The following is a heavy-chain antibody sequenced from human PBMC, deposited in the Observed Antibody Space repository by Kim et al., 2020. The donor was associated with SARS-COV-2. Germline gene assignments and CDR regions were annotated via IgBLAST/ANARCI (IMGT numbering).Heavy chain of an antibody. CDR1: GGSFSGYY. D-gene: IGHD6-13*01. CDR2: INHSGST. CDR3: ARNPGIAAAGPRGYDY. V-gene: IGHV4-34*01. Sequence: SETLSLTCAVYGGSFSGYYWSWIRQPPGKGLEWIGEINHSGSTNYNPSLKSRVTISVDTSKNQFSLKLSSVTAADTAVYYCARNPGIAAAGPRGYDYWGQGTLVTVSS. J-gene: IGHJ4*02.